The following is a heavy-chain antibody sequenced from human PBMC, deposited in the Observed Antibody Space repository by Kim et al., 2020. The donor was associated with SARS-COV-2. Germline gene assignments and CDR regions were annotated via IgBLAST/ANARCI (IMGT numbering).Heavy chain of an antibody. CDR2: INRDGSTT. V-gene: IGHV3-74*01. Sequence: GGSLRLSCAASGFTFSNHWMHWVRQGPGEGLVWVSRINRDGSTTRYADSVKGRFTISRDNAKNTLYLQMNSLRAEDTAVYYCARDVRYFDWSTASSDAVDVWGQGTVVTVSS. J-gene: IGHJ3*01. CDR3: ARDVRYFDWSTASSDAVDV. CDR1: GFTFSNHW. D-gene: IGHD3-9*01.